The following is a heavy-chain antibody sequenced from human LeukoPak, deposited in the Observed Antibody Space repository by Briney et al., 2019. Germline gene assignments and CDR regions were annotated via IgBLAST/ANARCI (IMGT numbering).Heavy chain of an antibody. V-gene: IGHV1-46*01. CDR2: INPTGVST. J-gene: IGHJ4*02. CDR3: ARGFSSSSSYFFDY. Sequence: ASVTVSFTASGYSFSSYSMNWVRQAPGQGLEWMGLINPTGVSTDYAQKFQGRVTMTRDTSTTTDYMELSSLRSEDTAVYYCARGFSSSSSYFFDYWGQGTLVAVSS. CDR1: GYSFSSYS. D-gene: IGHD6-19*01.